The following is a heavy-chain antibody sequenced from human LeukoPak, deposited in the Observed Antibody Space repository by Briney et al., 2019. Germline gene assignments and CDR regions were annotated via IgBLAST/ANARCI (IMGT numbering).Heavy chain of an antibody. CDR3: ARESNYYDTRGYQTYYFDY. CDR1: GYTVTKFG. CDR2: ISAYKGQT. V-gene: IGHV1-18*01. Sequence: GASVNVSCKASGYTVTKFGISWVRQAPGQGLEWLGWISAYKGQTHYAQKFQGRVTMTTDSSTNTAYMDLLSLRSDDTAVYYCARESNYYDTRGYQTYYFDYWGQGTLVTVSS. J-gene: IGHJ4*02. D-gene: IGHD3-22*01.